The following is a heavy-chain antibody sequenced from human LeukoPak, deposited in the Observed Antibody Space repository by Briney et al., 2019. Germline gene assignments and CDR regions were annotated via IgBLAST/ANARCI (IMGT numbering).Heavy chain of an antibody. CDR2: IYYSGST. CDR1: GGSISSYY. Sequence: PSETLSLTCTVSGGSISSYYWSWIRQPSGKGLEWIGYIYYSGSTNYNPSLKSRVTISVDTSKNQFSLKLSSVAAADTAVYYCARPGITGTTWGFDYWGQGTLVTVSS. D-gene: IGHD1-7*01. CDR3: ARPGITGTTWGFDY. V-gene: IGHV4-59*01. J-gene: IGHJ4*02.